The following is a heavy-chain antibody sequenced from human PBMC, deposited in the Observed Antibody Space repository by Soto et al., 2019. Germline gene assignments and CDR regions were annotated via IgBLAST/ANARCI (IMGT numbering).Heavy chain of an antibody. CDR1: GFTFTSSA. CDR2: IVVGSGNT. CDR3: AALPEGETSGWYYYYGMDV. V-gene: IGHV1-58*01. Sequence: SVKVSCKASGFTFTSSAVQWLRQSRGQRLEWIGWIVVGSGNTNYAQKFQERATITRDMSTSTAYMELSSLRSEDTAVYYCAALPEGETSGWYYYYGMDVWGQGTTVTVSS. J-gene: IGHJ6*02. D-gene: IGHD6-19*01.